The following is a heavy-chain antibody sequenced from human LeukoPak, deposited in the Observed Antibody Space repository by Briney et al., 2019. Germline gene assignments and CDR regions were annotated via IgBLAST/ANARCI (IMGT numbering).Heavy chain of an antibody. Sequence: PGGSLRLSCAASGFTFSNFAMSWFRQAPGRGLEWVSAAGTATDTSYADSVKGRFTISRDNSKNTLYLQINSLGAEDTAVYYCAKEGSRRRFDFDSWGRGTLVTVSS. CDR3: AKEGSRRRFDFDS. D-gene: IGHD3-16*01. J-gene: IGHJ4*02. CDR1: GFTFSNFA. CDR2: AGTATDT. V-gene: IGHV3-23*01.